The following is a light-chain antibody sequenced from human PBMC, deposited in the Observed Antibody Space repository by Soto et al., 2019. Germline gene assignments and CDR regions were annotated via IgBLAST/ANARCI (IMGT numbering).Light chain of an antibody. CDR2: DDS. V-gene: IGLV3-21*02. CDR1: NIGSES. CDR3: QVWDSSSDHLV. J-gene: IGLJ1*01. Sequence: SYELTQPPSVSVAPGQTARITCGGNNIGSESVHWYQQKPGQAPVLVVYDDSGRPSGIPERFSGSKSGNTATLTISRVEAGDEADYYCQVWDSSSDHLVFGTGTQLTVL.